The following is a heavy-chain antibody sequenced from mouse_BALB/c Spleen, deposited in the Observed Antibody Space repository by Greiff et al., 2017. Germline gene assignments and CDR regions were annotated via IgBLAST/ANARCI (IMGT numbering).Heavy chain of an antibody. J-gene: IGHJ2*01. CDR2: ISSGGGST. Sequence: EVKLMESGGGLVKPGGSLKLSCAASGFAFSSYDMSWVRQTPEKRLEWVAYISSGGGSTYYPDTVKGRFTISRDNAKNTLYLQMSSLKSEDTAMYYCARHRNGFLYYFDYWGQGTTLTVSS. CDR3: ARHRNGFLYYFDY. V-gene: IGHV5-12-1*01. CDR1: GFAFSSYD. D-gene: IGHD2-2*01.